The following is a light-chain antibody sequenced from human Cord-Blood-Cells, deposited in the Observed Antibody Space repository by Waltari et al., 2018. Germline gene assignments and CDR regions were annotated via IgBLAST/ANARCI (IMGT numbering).Light chain of an antibody. CDR3: LLYYGGAQV. CDR2: STI. CDR1: TGAVTSGYY. V-gene: IGLV7-43*01. Sequence: QTVVTQEPSLTVSPGGTVTLTCASSTGAVTSGYYPNWFQQKPGQAPRELIYSTITKHSLPPARFSGPLLGGKAALTRSGVQPEDEAEYYCLLYYGGAQVFGGGTKLTVL. J-gene: IGLJ2*01.